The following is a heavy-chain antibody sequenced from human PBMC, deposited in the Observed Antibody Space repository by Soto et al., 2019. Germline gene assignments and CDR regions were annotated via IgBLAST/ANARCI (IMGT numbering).Heavy chain of an antibody. CDR3: ARVMTNYGDSEYFQP. D-gene: IGHD1-7*01. CDR2: IYYSGST. Sequence: SETLSLTCTVSGGSVSSGSYYWSWIRQPPGKGLEWIGHIYYSGSTNYNPSLKSRVTISVGTSKNQFSLKLSSVTAADTAVYYCARVMTNYGDSEYFQPWGQGTLVTVSS. J-gene: IGHJ1*01. V-gene: IGHV4-61*01. CDR1: GGSVSSGSYY.